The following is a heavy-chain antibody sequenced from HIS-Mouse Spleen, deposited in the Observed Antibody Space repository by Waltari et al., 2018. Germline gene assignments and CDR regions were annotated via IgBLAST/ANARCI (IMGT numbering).Heavy chain of an antibody. V-gene: IGHV1-46*01. J-gene: IGHJ2*01. CDR2: INPSGGST. CDR1: GYTFTSYY. Sequence: QVQLVQSGAEVKKPGASVKVSCKASGYTFTSYYMHWVRQAPGQGLEWMGIINPSGGSTSYAQKFQGRDTMTRDTSTSTVYMELSSLRSEDTAVYYCARDPKSSIRLWYFDLWGRGTLVTVSS. D-gene: IGHD2-2*01. CDR3: ARDPKSSIRLWYFDL.